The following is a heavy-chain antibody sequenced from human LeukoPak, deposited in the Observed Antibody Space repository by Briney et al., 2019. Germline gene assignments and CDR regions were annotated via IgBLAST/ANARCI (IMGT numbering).Heavy chain of an antibody. CDR2: IKQDGSEK. CDR3: ASQNDYGGNCFFEY. V-gene: IGHV3-7*01. Sequence: GGSLRLSCAASGFTFSSYWMSWVRQAPGKGLEWVANIKQDGSEKYYVDSVKGRFTISRDNAKSSLYLQMNSLGAEDTAVYYCASQNDYGGNCFFEYWGQGTLVTVSS. J-gene: IGHJ4*02. CDR1: GFTFSSYW. D-gene: IGHD4-23*01.